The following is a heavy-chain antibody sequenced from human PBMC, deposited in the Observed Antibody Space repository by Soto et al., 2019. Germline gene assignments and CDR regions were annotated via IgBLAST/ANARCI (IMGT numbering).Heavy chain of an antibody. CDR2: IYYSGST. V-gene: IGHV4-31*03. J-gene: IGHJ6*02. D-gene: IGHD3-16*01. CDR1: GGSISSGGYY. CDR3: ARWGEPDHDYYYGMDV. Sequence: PSETLSLTCTVSGGSISSGGYYWSWIRQHPGKGLEWIGYIYYSGSTYYNPSLKSRVTISVDTSKNQFSLKLSSVTAADTAVYYCARWGEPDHDYYYGMDVWGQGTTVTVSS.